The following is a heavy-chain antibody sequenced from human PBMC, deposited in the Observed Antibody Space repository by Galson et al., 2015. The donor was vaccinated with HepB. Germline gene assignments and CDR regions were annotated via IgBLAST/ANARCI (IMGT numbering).Heavy chain of an antibody. V-gene: IGHV1-24*01. D-gene: IGHD3-10*01. Sequence: SVKVSCKVSGYTLTELSMHWVRQAPGKGLEWMGGFDPEDGETIYAQKFQGRVTMTEDTSTDTAYMELSSLRSENTAVYYCATGPPGITMVRGVIRSHFDYWGQGTLVTVSS. J-gene: IGHJ4*02. CDR1: GYTLTELS. CDR2: FDPEDGET. CDR3: ATGPPGITMVRGVIRSHFDY.